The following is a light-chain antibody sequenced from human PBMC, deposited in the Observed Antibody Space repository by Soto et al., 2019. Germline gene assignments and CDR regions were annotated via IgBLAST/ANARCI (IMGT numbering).Light chain of an antibody. CDR3: QQYDKLPQLT. CDR2: DAS. Sequence: DIQMTQSPSSLSASVGDRVTITCQASQDISNYLNWYQQKPGKAPKLLLYDASNLETGVPSRFSVSGSGTDFTFTISSLLPEDIATYYCQQYDKLPQLTFGGGTKVQIK. J-gene: IGKJ4*01. V-gene: IGKV1-33*01. CDR1: QDISNY.